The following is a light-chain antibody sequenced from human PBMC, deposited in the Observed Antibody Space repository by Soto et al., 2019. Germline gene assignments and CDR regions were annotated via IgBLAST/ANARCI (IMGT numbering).Light chain of an antibody. V-gene: IGKV3-20*01. CDR2: GAS. Sequence: EIVLTQSTGTLSLSPGERATLSWRASQSVSSSYLAWYQQKPGQAPRLLIYGASGRATGIPDRFSGSGSGTDFTLTISRLEPEDFAVYYCQQYGSSRWTFGQGTKVAIK. J-gene: IGKJ1*01. CDR3: QQYGSSRWT. CDR1: QSVSSSY.